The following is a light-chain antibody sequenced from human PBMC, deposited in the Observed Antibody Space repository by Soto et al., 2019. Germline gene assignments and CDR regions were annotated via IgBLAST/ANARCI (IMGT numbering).Light chain of an antibody. Sequence: EIVLTQSPATLSLSPGGRATLSCKASQSVSDFLAWYQQKPGQAPRLLIYGASTRATGIPARFSGSGSGTDFTLTISRLEPEDFAVYYCQQYGSSPRTFGQGTKVDIK. J-gene: IGKJ1*01. CDR2: GAS. CDR1: QSVSDF. CDR3: QQYGSSPRT. V-gene: IGKV3-20*01.